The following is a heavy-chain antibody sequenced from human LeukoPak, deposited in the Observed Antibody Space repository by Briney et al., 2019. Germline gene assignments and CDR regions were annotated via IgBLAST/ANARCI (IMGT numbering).Heavy chain of an antibody. Sequence: GGSLRLSCAASGFTFSSYEMNWVRHAPGKGLEWVSSIDSSGRSIHYADSVKGRLTISRDNAKSSLYLQMNSLRAEDTAVYYCARTKEMTTISYFDSWGQGTLVTVSS. D-gene: IGHD5-24*01. CDR2: IDSSGRSI. V-gene: IGHV3-48*03. CDR3: ARTKEMTTISYFDS. J-gene: IGHJ4*02. CDR1: GFTFSSYE.